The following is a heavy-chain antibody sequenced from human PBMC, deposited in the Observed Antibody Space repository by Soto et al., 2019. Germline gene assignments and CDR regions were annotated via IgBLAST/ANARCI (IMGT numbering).Heavy chain of an antibody. CDR3: ARDSGTDSSGYYFNAFDI. Sequence: QVQLVESEGGVVQPGRFLRLSCAASGFTFNNYAMHWVRQAPGKGLEWVAVISYDGNNKYYADSGKGRFTISRDNSENTLHLQMNSLRVEDTAVYYCARDSGTDSSGYYFNAFDIWGQGTMVTVSS. J-gene: IGHJ3*02. CDR2: ISYDGNNK. CDR1: GFTFNNYA. V-gene: IGHV3-30-3*01. D-gene: IGHD3-22*01.